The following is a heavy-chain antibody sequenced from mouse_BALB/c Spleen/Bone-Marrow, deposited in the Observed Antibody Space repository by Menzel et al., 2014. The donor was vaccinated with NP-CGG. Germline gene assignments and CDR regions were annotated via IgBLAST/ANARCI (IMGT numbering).Heavy chain of an antibody. Sequence: DLVKPGASVKLSCKASGYTFTSYWINWIKQRPGQGLEWIGRIASGSGSTYYNEMFKGKAILTVDTSSSTAYIQLSSLSSEDSAVYFRAYYRYDVNYWGQGTTLTVSS. D-gene: IGHD2-14*01. V-gene: IGHV1S41*01. CDR3: AYYRYDVNY. CDR1: GYTFTSYW. CDR2: IASGSGST. J-gene: IGHJ2*01.